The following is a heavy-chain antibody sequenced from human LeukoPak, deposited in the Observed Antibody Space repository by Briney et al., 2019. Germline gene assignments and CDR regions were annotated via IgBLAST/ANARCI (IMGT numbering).Heavy chain of an antibody. J-gene: IGHJ4*02. Sequence: SETLSLTCTVSSGSISSGDSYWSWVRQPPGKGLEWIGNIYYSGNTYYKPFLKSRVTISVDTSKNQFSLKLSSVTAADTAIYYCARVERADFWSGIGYYFDYWGQGTLVTVSS. CDR2: IYYSGNT. CDR1: SGSISSGDSY. CDR3: ARVERADFWSGIGYYFDY. V-gene: IGHV4-30-4*01. D-gene: IGHD3-3*01.